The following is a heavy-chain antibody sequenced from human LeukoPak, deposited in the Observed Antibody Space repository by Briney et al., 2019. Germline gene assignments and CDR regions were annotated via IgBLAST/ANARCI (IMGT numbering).Heavy chain of an antibody. J-gene: IGHJ4*02. CDR2: IYYSGST. V-gene: IGHV4-39*01. CDR3: AIEYYDFWSGYTLGDY. D-gene: IGHD3-3*01. Sequence: SETLSLTCTVSGGSISSSSYYWGWIRQPPGKGLEWIGSIYYSGSTYYNPSLKSRVTISVDTSKNHFSLKLSSVTAADTAVYYCAIEYYDFWSGYTLGDYWGQGTLVTVSS. CDR1: GGSISSSSYY.